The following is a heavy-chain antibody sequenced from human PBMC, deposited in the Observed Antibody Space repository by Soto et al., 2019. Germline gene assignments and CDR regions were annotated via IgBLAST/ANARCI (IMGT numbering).Heavy chain of an antibody. D-gene: IGHD2-15*01. Sequence: EVQLVESGAGLVKPGGSPRLSCAASGFTFSDYSMLWVRQAPGKGLEWLAFIGNSNNPTFYADSVRGRFTISRDNPKNAVYLQLYSLREEDTAVYFCAREEGYCNGGPCYRGAFDFWGQGTIVTVSS. CDR2: IGNSNNPT. J-gene: IGHJ3*01. V-gene: IGHV3-21*02. CDR3: AREEGYCNGGPCYRGAFDF. CDR1: GFTFSDYS.